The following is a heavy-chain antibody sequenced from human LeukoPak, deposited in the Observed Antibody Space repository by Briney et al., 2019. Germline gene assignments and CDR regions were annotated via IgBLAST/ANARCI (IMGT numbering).Heavy chain of an antibody. V-gene: IGHV4-34*01. Sequence: PSETLSLTCTVSGGSISSYYWSWIRQPPGKGLEWIGEINHSGSTNYNPSLKSRVTISVDTSKNQFSLKLSSVTAADTAVYYCARGKMYYYGSGSYLGNWFDPWGQGTLVTVSS. J-gene: IGHJ5*02. CDR3: ARGKMYYYGSGSYLGNWFDP. CDR2: INHSGST. D-gene: IGHD3-10*01. CDR1: GGSISSYY.